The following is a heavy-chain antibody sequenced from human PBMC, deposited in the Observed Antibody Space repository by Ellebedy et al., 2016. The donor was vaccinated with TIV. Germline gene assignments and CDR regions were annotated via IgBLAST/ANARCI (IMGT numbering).Heavy chain of an antibody. CDR1: GGSTSIYY. D-gene: IGHD5-18*01. CDR3: ARVRYSYDLDY. J-gene: IGHJ4*02. V-gene: IGHV4-59*13. Sequence: SETLSLXCTLPGGSTSIYYCTWIRQPPGKGLEWSAYIHYSVSTNYNPSLRRRVTISVDTSKNQFSLKLSSVTAADTAVYYCARVRYSYDLDYWGQGTLVTVSS. CDR2: IHYSVST.